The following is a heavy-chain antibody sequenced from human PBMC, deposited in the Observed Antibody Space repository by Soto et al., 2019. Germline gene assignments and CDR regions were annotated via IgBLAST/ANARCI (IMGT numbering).Heavy chain of an antibody. Sequence: ASVKVSCKASGGTFSSYAISWVRQAPGQGLEWMGGIIPIFGTANYAQKFQGRVTITADESTSTAYMELSSLRSEDTAVYYCARHVAYSYGLNHNDFDYWGQGTLVTVSS. D-gene: IGHD5-18*01. CDR2: IIPIFGTA. V-gene: IGHV1-69*13. CDR3: ARHVAYSYGLNHNDFDY. CDR1: GGTFSSYA. J-gene: IGHJ4*02.